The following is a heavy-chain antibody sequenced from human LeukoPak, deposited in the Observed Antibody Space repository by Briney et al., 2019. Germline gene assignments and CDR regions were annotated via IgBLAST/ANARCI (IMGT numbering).Heavy chain of an antibody. D-gene: IGHD2-2*01. CDR1: GGSISSGGYY. CDR2: IYYSGST. CDR3: ARYSPNPNVVVPAASPYYFDY. V-gene: IGHV4-31*03. Sequence: KPSETLSLTCTVSGGSISSGGYYWSWIRQHPGKGLEWIGYIYYSGSTNYNPSLKSRVTISVDTSKNQFSLKLSSVTAADTAVYYCARYSPNPNVVVPAASPYYFDYWGQGTLVTVSS. J-gene: IGHJ4*02.